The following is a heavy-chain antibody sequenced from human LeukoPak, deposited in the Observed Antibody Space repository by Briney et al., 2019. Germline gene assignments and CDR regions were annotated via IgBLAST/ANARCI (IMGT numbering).Heavy chain of an antibody. CDR2: ITSKSFGGTT. D-gene: IGHD5-12*01. J-gene: IGHJ3*02. Sequence: GGSLRLSCAASTLTFSDAWMSWVRQAPGKGLEWFGLITSKSFGGTTDYAAAVKGRFTISRDDSKSTLFLQMDSLKTEDTAVYYCATDYSGYDAFDIWGLGTMVIVSS. CDR1: TLTFSDAW. V-gene: IGHV3-15*01. CDR3: ATDYSGYDAFDI.